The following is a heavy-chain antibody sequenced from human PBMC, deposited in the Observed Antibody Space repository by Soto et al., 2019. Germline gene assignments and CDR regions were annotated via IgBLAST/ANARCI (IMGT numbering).Heavy chain of an antibody. CDR2: IYYSGST. D-gene: IGHD3-9*01. J-gene: IGHJ6*04. CDR1: GCSISSGGYY. CDR3: ARGFILTGYGMDV. Sequence: SETLSLTCTVSGCSISSGGYYWSWIRQHPGKGLEWIGYIYYSGSTYYNPSLKSRVTISVDTSKNQFSLKLSSVTAADTAVYYCARGFILTGYGMDVWGKGTTVTVSS. V-gene: IGHV4-31*03.